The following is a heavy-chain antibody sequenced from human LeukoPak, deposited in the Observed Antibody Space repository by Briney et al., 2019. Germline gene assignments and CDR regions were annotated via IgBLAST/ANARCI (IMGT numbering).Heavy chain of an antibody. Sequence: PSETLSLTCTVSGGSISSYYWSWIRQPPGKGLEWVGDIYTSGSTNYNPSLKGRVTISGDTSKNQLSLQLNSVTAADTAVYYCAGMRAREYYYYYYMDVWGKGTTVTVSS. V-gene: IGHV4-4*09. J-gene: IGHJ6*03. CDR2: IYTSGST. D-gene: IGHD2-8*01. CDR1: GGSISSYY. CDR3: AGMRAREYYYYYYMDV.